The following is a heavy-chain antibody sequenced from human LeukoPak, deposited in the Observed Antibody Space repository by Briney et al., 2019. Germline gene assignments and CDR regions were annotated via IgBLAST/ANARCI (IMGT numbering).Heavy chain of an antibody. D-gene: IGHD5-18*01. CDR2: ISYDGSNK. Sequence: PGGSLRLSCAASGFTFSSYGMHWVREAPGKGLEWVAVISYDGSNKYYADCVKGRFTISRDNSKNTLYLQMNSLRAEDTAVYYCAKVLDTAMAYWGQGTLVTVSS. J-gene: IGHJ4*02. V-gene: IGHV3-30*18. CDR1: GFTFSSYG. CDR3: AKVLDTAMAY.